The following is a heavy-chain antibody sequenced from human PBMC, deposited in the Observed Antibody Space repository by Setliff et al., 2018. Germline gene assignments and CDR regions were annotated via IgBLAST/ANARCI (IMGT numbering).Heavy chain of an antibody. Sequence: ASVKVSCKASGYTFTDYYIHWVRQAPGQGLEWMGWINPNSGGTNPAQRFQGRVTMTRDTSITTAYMELSSLRSDDTAVYYCARVPQAAFYYYDRGNHFESWGQGTLVTVSS. V-gene: IGHV1-2*02. J-gene: IGHJ4*02. CDR2: INPNSGGT. D-gene: IGHD3-22*01. CDR3: ARVPQAAFYYYDRGNHFES. CDR1: GYTFTDYY.